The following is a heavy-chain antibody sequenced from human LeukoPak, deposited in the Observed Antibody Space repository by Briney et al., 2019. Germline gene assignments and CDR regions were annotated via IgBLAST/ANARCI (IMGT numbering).Heavy chain of an antibody. Sequence: ASVKVSCKASGYTFTGYYMHWVRQAPGQGLEWMGWINPNSGGTNYAQKLQGRVTMTTDTSTSTAYMELRSLRSDDTAVYYCARVDTAMAYAFDIWGQGTMVTVSS. CDR3: ARVDTAMAYAFDI. CDR1: GYTFTGYY. CDR2: INPNSGGT. J-gene: IGHJ3*02. V-gene: IGHV1-2*02. D-gene: IGHD5-18*01.